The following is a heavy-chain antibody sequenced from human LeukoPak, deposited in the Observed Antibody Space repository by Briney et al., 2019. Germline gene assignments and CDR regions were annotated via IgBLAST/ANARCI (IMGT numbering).Heavy chain of an antibody. V-gene: IGHV1-2*02. Sequence: SVKVCCKASGYTFTCYYLHWMRQAPGQGLEWMGWIYPKTGGTSYAQKFQGRVTMTRDTSISTAYMELIGLRSDDTAVYCCAGPWDQVGFDPWGQGTLVSVSS. J-gene: IGHJ5*02. CDR2: IYPKTGGT. D-gene: IGHD1-26*01. CDR1: GYTFTCYY. CDR3: AGPWDQVGFDP.